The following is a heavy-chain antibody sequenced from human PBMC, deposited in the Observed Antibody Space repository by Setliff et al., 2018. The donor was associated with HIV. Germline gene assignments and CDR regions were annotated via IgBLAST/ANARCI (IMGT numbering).Heavy chain of an antibody. CDR2: IYYSGGT. J-gene: IGHJ4*02. V-gene: IGHV4-39*07. Sequence: SETLSLTCTVSGGSISSSSYYWGWIRQPPGKGLEWIGTIYYSGGTYYKSSLKSRLIISIDTSKNQFSLNLRSVTAADTAVYFCASGGHRLHDYWGQGTLVTVSS. CDR1: GGSISSSSYY. CDR3: ASGGHRLHDY. D-gene: IGHD1-26*01.